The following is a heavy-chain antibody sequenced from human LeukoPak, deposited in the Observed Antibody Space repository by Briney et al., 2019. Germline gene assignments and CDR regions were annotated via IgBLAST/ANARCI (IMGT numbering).Heavy chain of an antibody. CDR1: GFTFSSYA. Sequence: GGSLRLSCAASGFTFSSYAMHWVRQAPGKGLEWVAVISYDGSNKYYADSVKGRFTISRDNSKNTLYLQMNSLRAEDTAVYYCARDEEGYYDSSGPFDYWGQGTLVTVSS. CDR3: ARDEEGYYDSSGPFDY. CDR2: ISYDGSNK. D-gene: IGHD3-22*01. J-gene: IGHJ4*02. V-gene: IGHV3-30-3*01.